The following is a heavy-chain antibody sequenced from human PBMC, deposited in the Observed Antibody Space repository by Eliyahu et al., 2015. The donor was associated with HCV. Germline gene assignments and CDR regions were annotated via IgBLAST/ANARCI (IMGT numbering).Heavy chain of an antibody. V-gene: IGHV3-9*01. CDR3: AKDKAPFIGTHSSYFDY. CDR1: GFNFXXYA. J-gene: IGHJ4*02. D-gene: IGHD6-13*01. CDR2: ISWNSGSI. Sequence: EVQLVESGGGLVQPGRSLRLSXAASGFNFXXYAMHWVRQAPGKGLEGVSGISWNSGSIGYADSVKGRFTISRDNAKNSLYLQMNSLRAEDTALYYCAKDKAPFIGTHSSYFDYWGQGTLVTVSS.